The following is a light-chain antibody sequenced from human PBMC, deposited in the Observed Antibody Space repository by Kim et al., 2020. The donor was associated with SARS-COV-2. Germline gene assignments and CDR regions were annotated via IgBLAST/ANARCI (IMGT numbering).Light chain of an antibody. CDR3: QQRSNWPLT. CDR1: QSVSSY. V-gene: IGKV3-11*01. Sequence: LSPGERATLSCRASQSVSSYLAWYQQKPGQAPRLLIYDASNRATGIPARFSGSGSGTDFTLTISSLEPEDFAVYFCQQRSNWPLTFGGGTKVDIK. CDR2: DAS. J-gene: IGKJ4*01.